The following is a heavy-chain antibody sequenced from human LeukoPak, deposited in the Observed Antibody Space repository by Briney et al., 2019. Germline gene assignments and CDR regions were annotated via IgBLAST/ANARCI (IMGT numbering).Heavy chain of an antibody. V-gene: IGHV3-30*18. D-gene: IGHD6-13*01. Sequence: PGGSLRLSCAASGFTFSSYGMRSVRQAPGKWLEWVAVISYDGSNKYYADSVKCRFTISRDNSKNTLYLQMNGLGAEATAVYYCAKVELGIEAAGSFDYWGQGTLVTVSS. CDR1: GFTFSSYG. J-gene: IGHJ4*02. CDR3: AKVELGIEAAGSFDY. CDR2: ISYDGSNK.